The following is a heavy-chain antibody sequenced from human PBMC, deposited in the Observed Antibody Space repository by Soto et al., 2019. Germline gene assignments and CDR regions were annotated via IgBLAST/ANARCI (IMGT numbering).Heavy chain of an antibody. CDR1: GGSFSGYY. CDR2: INHSGST. CDR3: ARGPSMTTVTRNFDY. V-gene: IGHV4-34*01. Sequence: SDTLCLTCAVYGGSFSGYYWSWIRQPPGKGLEWIGEINHSGSTNYNPSLKSRVTISVDTSKNQFSLKLSSVTAADTAVYYCARGPSMTTVTRNFDYWGQGTLVTVSS. D-gene: IGHD4-4*01. J-gene: IGHJ4*02.